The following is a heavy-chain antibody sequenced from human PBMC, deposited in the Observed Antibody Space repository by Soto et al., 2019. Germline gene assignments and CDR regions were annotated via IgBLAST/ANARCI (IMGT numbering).Heavy chain of an antibody. Sequence: GGSLRLSCACSGFTFSSYAMRWVRQAPGKGLEWVSAISGSGDSTYYTDSVKGRFTISRDNSKNTLYLQMNSLRAEDTAVYYCARRGPGTYFDYWGQGTLVTVSS. CDR1: GFTFSSYA. CDR2: ISGSGDST. D-gene: IGHD6-13*01. CDR3: ARRGPGTYFDY. V-gene: IGHV3-23*01. J-gene: IGHJ4*02.